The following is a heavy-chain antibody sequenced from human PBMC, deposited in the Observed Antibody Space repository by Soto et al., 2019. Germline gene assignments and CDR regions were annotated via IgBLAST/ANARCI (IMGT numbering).Heavy chain of an antibody. J-gene: IGHJ4*02. Sequence: QVQLQQWGAGLLKPSETLSLTCAVYGGSFSGYYWSWIRQPPGKGLEWIGEINHSGSTNYNPSLKRRVTIAVDTSKNQFSLKLSSVTAADTAVYYCARGRYLDYWGQGTLVTVSS. V-gene: IGHV4-34*01. CDR1: GGSFSGYY. CDR3: ARGRYLDY. CDR2: INHSGST.